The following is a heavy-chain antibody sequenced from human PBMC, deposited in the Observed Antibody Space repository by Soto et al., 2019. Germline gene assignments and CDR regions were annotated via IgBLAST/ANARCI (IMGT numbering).Heavy chain of an antibody. J-gene: IGHJ3*02. CDR1: GFTFSSHA. V-gene: IGHV3-23*01. CDR2: ISGSGGST. D-gene: IGHD3-3*01. Sequence: EVQLLESGGGLVQPGGSLRLSCAASGFTFSSHAMSWVRQAPGKGLEWVSGISGSGGSTYSADSVKGRFTISRDNSKNTLYLQMNSLRAEDTALYYCAKQLNYDFWNGYPDAFDIWGQGTMVIVSS. CDR3: AKQLNYDFWNGYPDAFDI.